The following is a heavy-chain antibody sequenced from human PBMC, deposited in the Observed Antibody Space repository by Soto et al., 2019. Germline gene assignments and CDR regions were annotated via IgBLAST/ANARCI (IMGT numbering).Heavy chain of an antibody. D-gene: IGHD3-10*01. CDR3: AREGVTMVRERDDDAFDI. V-gene: IGHV1-18*04. Sequence: ASVKVSCKASGYTFSNFGINWVRQAPGQGLEWMGWITPYNGNANYAQKYQDRLTVTTDTSTSTAYMELRSLRSDDTAVYYCAREGVTMVRERDDDAFDIWGQGTMVTVSS. J-gene: IGHJ3*02. CDR2: ITPYNGNA. CDR1: GYTFSNFG.